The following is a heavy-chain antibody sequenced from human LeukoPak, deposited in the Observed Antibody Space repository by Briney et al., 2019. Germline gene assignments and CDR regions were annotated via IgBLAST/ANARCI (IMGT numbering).Heavy chain of an antibody. V-gene: IGHV3-23*01. J-gene: IGHJ3*02. CDR3: ATCNLDNCREGYHI. CDR2: ISVSSTT. CDR1: RFTFSSNA. Sequence: GGSLRLSCAAARFTFSSNALSWVSQAPGEGLDWVSSISVSSTTYYLDSVKGRFTISRDNSRNALSLQMNILRAEDTALYYCATCNLDNCREGYHIWGQGTIVTVSS. D-gene: IGHD1-1*01.